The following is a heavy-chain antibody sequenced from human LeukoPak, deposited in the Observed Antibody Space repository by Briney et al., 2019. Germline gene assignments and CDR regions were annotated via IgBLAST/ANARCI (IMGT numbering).Heavy chain of an antibody. J-gene: IGHJ4*02. D-gene: IGHD4-23*01. CDR3: ARKLRWLYYFDY. Sequence: PSETLSLTCAVYGGSFSGYYWSWIRQPPGKGLEWIGEISHSGSTNYNPSLKSRVTISVDTSKNQFSLKLSSVTAADTAVYYCARKLRWLYYFDYWGQGTLVTVSS. CDR1: GGSFSGYY. CDR2: ISHSGST. V-gene: IGHV4-34*01.